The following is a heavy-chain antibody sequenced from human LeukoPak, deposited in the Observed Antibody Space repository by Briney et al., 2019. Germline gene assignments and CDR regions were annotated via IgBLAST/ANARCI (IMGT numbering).Heavy chain of an antibody. Sequence: PGGSLRLSCAASGFTSSSYGMHWVRQAPGKGLEWVAFIRYDGSNKYYADSVKGRFTISRDNSKNTLYLQMNSLRAEDTAVYYCAKDNKGMAGYFDYWGQGTLVTVSS. CDR1: GFTSSSYG. J-gene: IGHJ4*02. CDR2: IRYDGSNK. CDR3: AKDNKGMAGYFDY. V-gene: IGHV3-30*02. D-gene: IGHD6-19*01.